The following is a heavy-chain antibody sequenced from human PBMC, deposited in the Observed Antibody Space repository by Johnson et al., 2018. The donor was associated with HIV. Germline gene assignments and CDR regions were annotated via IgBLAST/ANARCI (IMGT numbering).Heavy chain of an antibody. J-gene: IGHJ3*02. D-gene: IGHD6-13*01. CDR3: ARDPAAAALRAFDI. Sequence: EMQLVESGGDLVQPGGSLRLPCAASGFTFSSYWMSWVRQAPGKGLEWVANIKQDGSEKYYVDSVKGRFTISRDNSKNTLYLQMNSLRAEDTAVYYCARDPAAAALRAFDIWGQGTMVTVSS. V-gene: IGHV3-7*01. CDR1: GFTFSSYW. CDR2: IKQDGSEK.